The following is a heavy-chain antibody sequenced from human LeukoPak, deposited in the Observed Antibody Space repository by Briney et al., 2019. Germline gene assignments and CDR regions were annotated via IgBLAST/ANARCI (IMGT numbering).Heavy chain of an antibody. D-gene: IGHD6-13*01. V-gene: IGHV3-20*04. Sequence: GGSLRLSRAASGFTFDDYGMSWVRQAPGKGLEWVSGINWNGGSAGYADSVKGRFIISRDNAKNSLYLQMNSLRAEDTALYYCARTGTKQQLVTDYWGQGTLVTVSS. CDR3: ARTGTKQQLVTDY. CDR2: INWNGGSA. J-gene: IGHJ4*02. CDR1: GFTFDDYG.